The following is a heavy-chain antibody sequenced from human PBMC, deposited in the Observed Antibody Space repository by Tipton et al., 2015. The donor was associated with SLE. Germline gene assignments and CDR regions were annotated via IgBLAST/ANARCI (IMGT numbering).Heavy chain of an antibody. CDR2: IWYDGSNK. J-gene: IGHJ2*01. CDR1: GFTFSSYS. V-gene: IGHV3-33*06. Sequence: SLRLSCAASGFTFSSYSMNWVRQAPGKGLEWVAVIWYDGSNKYYADSVKGRFTISRDNSKNTLYLQMNSLRAEDTAVYYCAKDRGNFAYWYFDLWGRGTLVTVSS. CDR3: AKDRGNFAYWYFDL. D-gene: IGHD4-23*01.